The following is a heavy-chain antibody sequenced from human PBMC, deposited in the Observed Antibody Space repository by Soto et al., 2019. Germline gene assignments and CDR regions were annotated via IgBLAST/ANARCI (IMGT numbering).Heavy chain of an antibody. CDR2: TRHDGSNT. J-gene: IGHJ4*02. CDR1: GFTFSGYG. V-gene: IGHV3-33*01. CDR3: VRDGVGATTFFGYFDY. D-gene: IGHD1-26*01. Sequence: QVQLVESGGGVVQPGRSLRLSCAASGFTFSGYGMHWVRQAPGKGLQWVAITRHDGSNTYYADSVRGRFTISRDNSKKTLYLQMDSLRAEDKAVYYCVRDGVGATTFFGYFDYWGQGTLVTVSS.